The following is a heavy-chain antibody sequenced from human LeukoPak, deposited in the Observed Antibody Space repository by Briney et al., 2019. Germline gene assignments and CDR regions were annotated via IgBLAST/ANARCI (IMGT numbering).Heavy chain of an antibody. CDR1: GFTVSSNS. Sequence: PGGSLRLSCTVSGFTVSSNSMSWVRQAPGKGLEWVSAISGSGGSTYYADSVKGRFTISRDNSKNTLYLQMNSLRAEDTAVYYCAKVPYALYWFDPWGQGTLVTVSS. D-gene: IGHD2-2*01. CDR3: AKVPYALYWFDP. J-gene: IGHJ5*02. V-gene: IGHV3-23*01. CDR2: ISGSGGST.